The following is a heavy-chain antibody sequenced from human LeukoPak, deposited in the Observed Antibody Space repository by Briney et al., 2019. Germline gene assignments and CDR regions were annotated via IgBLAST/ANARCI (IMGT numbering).Heavy chain of an antibody. Sequence: PGGSLGLSCAASGYTFSSYWMTWVRQAPGKGLEWVANIKQDGSEKYYVDSVKGRFTISRDNAKNSLNLQMNSLRAEDTAVYYCAREQWLAHFDYWGQGTLVTVSS. J-gene: IGHJ4*02. CDR3: AREQWLAHFDY. V-gene: IGHV3-7*01. D-gene: IGHD6-19*01. CDR2: IKQDGSEK. CDR1: GYTFSSYW.